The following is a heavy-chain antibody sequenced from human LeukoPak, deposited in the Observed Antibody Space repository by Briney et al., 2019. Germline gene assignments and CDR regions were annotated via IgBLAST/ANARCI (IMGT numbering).Heavy chain of an antibody. CDR1: GYTFTSYG. J-gene: IGHJ4*02. CDR3: ARGRYYYDSSGYRPLRY. CDR2: ISAYNGNT. D-gene: IGHD3-22*01. V-gene: IGHV1-18*01. Sequence: ASVTVSCKASGYTFTSYGISWVRQAPGQGLEWMGWISAYNGNTNYAQKLQGRVTMTTDTSTSTAYMELRSLRSDDTAVYYCARGRYYYDSSGYRPLRYWGQGTLVTVSS.